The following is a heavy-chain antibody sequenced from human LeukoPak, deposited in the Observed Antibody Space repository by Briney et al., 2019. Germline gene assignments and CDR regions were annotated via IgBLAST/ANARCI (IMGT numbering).Heavy chain of an antibody. CDR1: GGSISSSSYY. J-gene: IGHJ6*02. Sequence: SETLSLTCTVSGGSISSSSYYWGWIRQPPGKGLEWIGSIYTSGSTNYNPSLKSRVTISVDTSKNQFSLKLSSVTAADTAVYYCAARSGSYWDYYYGMDVWGQGTTVTVSS. CDR3: AARSGSYWDYYYGMDV. CDR2: IYTSGST. V-gene: IGHV4-39*07. D-gene: IGHD3-10*01.